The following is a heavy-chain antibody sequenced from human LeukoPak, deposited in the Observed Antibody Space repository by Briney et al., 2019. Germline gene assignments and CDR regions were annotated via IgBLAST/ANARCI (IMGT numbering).Heavy chain of an antibody. CDR2: ISSSSSYI. CDR3: AREKCGGDCYSDY. V-gene: IGHV3-21*01. Sequence: PGGSLRLSCAASGFTFSSYSMNWVRQAPGKGLEWVSSISSSSSYIYYADSVKGRFTISRDNAKNSLYLQMNSLRAEDTAVYYCAREKCGGDCYSDYWGQGTLVTVSS. J-gene: IGHJ4*02. CDR1: GFTFSSYS. D-gene: IGHD2-21*02.